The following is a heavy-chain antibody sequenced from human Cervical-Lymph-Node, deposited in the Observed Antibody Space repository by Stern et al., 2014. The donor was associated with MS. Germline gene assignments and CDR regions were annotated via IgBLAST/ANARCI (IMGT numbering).Heavy chain of an antibody. D-gene: IGHD1/OR15-1a*01. CDR2: INHSGNS. Sequence: QVQLQQWGAGLLKPSETLSLTCAVYGGSFSGYFWSWIRQSPGKGLEWIGEINHSGNSNYNPTLKSRVTVSVDTSKNQFSLNLNSVTAADTAVYFCASRVEGNNYYRDKWGQGTLVTVSS. CDR3: ASRVEGNNYYRDK. J-gene: IGHJ4*02. CDR1: GGSFSGYF. V-gene: IGHV4-34*01.